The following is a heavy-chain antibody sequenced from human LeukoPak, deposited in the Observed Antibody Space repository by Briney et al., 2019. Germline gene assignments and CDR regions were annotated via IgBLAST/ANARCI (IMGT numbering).Heavy chain of an antibody. V-gene: IGHV4-30-2*01. D-gene: IGHD6-13*01. J-gene: IGHJ4*02. Sequence: SETLSLTCTVSGGSISSGGYSWSWIRQPPGKGLEWIGYIYHSGGTYYNPSLKSRVTISVDWSKNQFSLKLSSVTAADTAVYYCARVPSAAAGIDYWGQGTLVTVSS. CDR2: IYHSGGT. CDR3: ARVPSAAAGIDY. CDR1: GGSISSGGYS.